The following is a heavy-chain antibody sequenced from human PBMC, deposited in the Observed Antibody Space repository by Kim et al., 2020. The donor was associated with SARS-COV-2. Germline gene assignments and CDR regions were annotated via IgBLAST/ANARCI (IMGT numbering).Heavy chain of an antibody. J-gene: IGHJ6*02. CDR1: GFTFSSYE. CDR2: ISSSGSTI. V-gene: IGHV3-48*03. D-gene: IGHD3-16*01. CDR3: ARDSGGGVTIDGMDV. Sequence: GGSLRLSCAASGFTFSSYEMNWVRQAPGKGLEWVSYISSSGSTIYYADSVKGRFTISRDNAKNSLYLQMNSLRAEDTAVYYCARDSGGGVTIDGMDVWGQGTTVTISS.